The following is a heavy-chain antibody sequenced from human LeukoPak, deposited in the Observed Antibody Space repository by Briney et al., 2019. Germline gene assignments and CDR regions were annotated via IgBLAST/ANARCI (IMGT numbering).Heavy chain of an antibody. Sequence: SETLSLTCAVYGGSFSGYYWSWIRQPPGKGLEWIGEINHSGSTNYNPSLKSRVTISVDTSKNQFSLKLSSVTAADTAVYYCARVMGFSSGRYYYYYYGMDVWGQGTTVTVSS. D-gene: IGHD6-19*01. J-gene: IGHJ6*02. CDR2: INHSGST. CDR3: ARVMGFSSGRYYYYYYGMDV. CDR1: GGSFSGYY. V-gene: IGHV4-34*01.